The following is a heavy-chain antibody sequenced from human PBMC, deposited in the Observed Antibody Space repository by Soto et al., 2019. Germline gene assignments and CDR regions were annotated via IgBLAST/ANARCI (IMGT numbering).Heavy chain of an antibody. V-gene: IGHV3-74*01. CDR1: GFTFSSYW. CDR3: VRYSRSVGGSYRPDY. J-gene: IGHJ4*02. D-gene: IGHD3-16*02. Sequence: GGSLRLSCAASGFTFSSYWMHWVRQVPEKGLVWVSRINSDGSITNYADAVKGRFTISRDNVKNTLYLQMNSLRAEDTAVYHCVRYSRSVGGSYRPDYWGQGTLVTVSS. CDR2: INSDGSIT.